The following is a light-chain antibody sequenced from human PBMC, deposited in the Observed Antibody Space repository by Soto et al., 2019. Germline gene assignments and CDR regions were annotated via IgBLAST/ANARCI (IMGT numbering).Light chain of an antibody. CDR2: AAS. CDR1: QGIGNY. J-gene: IGKJ4*01. CDR3: KKYDHAPLT. V-gene: IGKV1-27*01. Sequence: DIQNTQFPSSLSAFLGDRVTITCRASQGIGNYLAWYQQRPGKVHKLLIYAASTLQSGVPSRFSGSGAGPDFTLTIRSLQPEEGATYYCKKYDHAPLTVGGGTKVE.